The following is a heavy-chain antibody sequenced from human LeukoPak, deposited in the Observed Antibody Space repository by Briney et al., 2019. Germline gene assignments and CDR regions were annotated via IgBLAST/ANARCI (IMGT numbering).Heavy chain of an antibody. CDR1: VFTFSGSA. Sequence: GGSLRLSCAASVFTFSGSAMHWVRQASGKGLEWVGRIRSQANSYGTAYAASVKGRFTITRDDSKNTAYLQMNSLKTEDTAVYYCTLDETTVDTLDIWGQGTMVTVSS. CDR3: TLDETTVDTLDI. J-gene: IGHJ3*02. V-gene: IGHV3-73*01. D-gene: IGHD5-18*01. CDR2: IRSQANSYGT.